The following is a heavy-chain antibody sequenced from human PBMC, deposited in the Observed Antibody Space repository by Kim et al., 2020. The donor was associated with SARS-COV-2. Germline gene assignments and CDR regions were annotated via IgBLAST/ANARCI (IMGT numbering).Heavy chain of an antibody. CDR3: ARVSGYYRDYYYYGMDV. V-gene: IGHV1-3*01. J-gene: IGHJ6*02. D-gene: IGHD3-3*01. Sequence: FQDRVTLTRDTSASTAYMELSSLRSEDTAVYYCARVSGYYRDYYYYGMDVWGQGTTVTVSS.